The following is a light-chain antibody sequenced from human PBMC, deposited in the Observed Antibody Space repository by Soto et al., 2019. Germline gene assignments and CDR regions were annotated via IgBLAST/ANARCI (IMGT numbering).Light chain of an antibody. CDR1: QSISSW. J-gene: IGKJ2*01. CDR3: QQYDSYPYT. CDR2: KAS. Sequence: DIQMTQSPSTLSAPVGDRVTITCRASQSISSWLAWYQQKPGKAPKLLIYKASSLESGVPSRFSGSGSGTEFTLTISSLQPDDFATYYCQQYDSYPYTSGQGTKLEIK. V-gene: IGKV1-5*03.